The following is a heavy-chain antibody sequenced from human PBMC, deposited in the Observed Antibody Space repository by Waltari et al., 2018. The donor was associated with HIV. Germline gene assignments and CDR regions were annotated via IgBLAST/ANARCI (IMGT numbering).Heavy chain of an antibody. V-gene: IGHV3-74*01. Sequence: EVQLVESGGGLVQPGGYLRLSCAASGLTFHTYWMHWLRQVPGKGLVWVSRMNSDGTTRSYADSVKGRFTISRDNAKNTLYVEMNSLRADDTAVYYCASSGVYAHDAFKIWGQGTKVIVSS. D-gene: IGHD2-15*01. CDR3: ASSGVYAHDAFKI. J-gene: IGHJ3*02. CDR2: MNSDGTTR. CDR1: GLTFHTYW.